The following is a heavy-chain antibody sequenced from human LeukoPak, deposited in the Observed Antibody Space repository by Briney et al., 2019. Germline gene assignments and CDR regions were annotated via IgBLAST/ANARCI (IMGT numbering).Heavy chain of an antibody. J-gene: IGHJ6*02. CDR1: SGSISGYY. D-gene: IGHD4-17*01. V-gene: IGHV4-59*01. CDR3: ARFYGDYPFYYYYYYGMDV. Sequence: SETLSLTCTVSSGSISGYYWSWIRQSPGKGLEWIGYIYYSGSTNYSPSLKSRVTISVDTSKNQFSLKLSSVTAADTAVYYCARFYGDYPFYYYYYYGMDVWGQGTTVTVSS. CDR2: IYYSGST.